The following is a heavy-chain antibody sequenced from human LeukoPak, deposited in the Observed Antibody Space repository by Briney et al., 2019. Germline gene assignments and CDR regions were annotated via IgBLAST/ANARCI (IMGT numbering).Heavy chain of an antibody. Sequence: KASETLSLTCSVSGGSINGYSWTWIRQPPGMRLEWVGHISYTGTTNYNPSLTTRVAISVDTSKNQFSLKLTSVTAADTGMYFCARLGGNWNSPGRDYWAQGTLVTVSS. CDR3: ARLGGNWNSPGRDY. CDR1: GGSINGYS. D-gene: IGHD3-10*01. J-gene: IGHJ4*02. CDR2: ISYTGTT. V-gene: IGHV4-59*08.